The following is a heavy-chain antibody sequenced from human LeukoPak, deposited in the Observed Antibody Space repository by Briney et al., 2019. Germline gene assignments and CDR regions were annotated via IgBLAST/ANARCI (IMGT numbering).Heavy chain of an antibody. Sequence: SCKVSGYTLTELSMHWVRQAPGKGLEWVSVIYSGGSTYYADSVKGRFTISRDNSKNTLYLQMNSLRAEDTAVYYCARGGDGYKAWGQGTLVTVSS. J-gene: IGHJ5*02. D-gene: IGHD5-24*01. CDR3: ARGGDGYKA. CDR2: IYSGGST. CDR1: GYTLTELS. V-gene: IGHV3-53*01.